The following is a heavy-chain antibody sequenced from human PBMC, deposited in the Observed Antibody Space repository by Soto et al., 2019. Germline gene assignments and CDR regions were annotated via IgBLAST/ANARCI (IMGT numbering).Heavy chain of an antibody. CDR2: ISGGGERT. J-gene: IGHJ4*02. CDR1: GFNIINQA. CDR3: AKGGGGDSSTWWLRGDVR. D-gene: IGHD6-13*01. Sequence: EVQLLESGGGLVQPGGSLRLSCVVSGFNIINQALSWVRQTPGRGLQWVSAISGGGERTSYEDSVKGRFTISRDNSKNTLYQQMDRLTAADTAVYYCAKGGGGDSSTWWLRGDVRWGKGTLVTVSS. V-gene: IGHV3-23*01.